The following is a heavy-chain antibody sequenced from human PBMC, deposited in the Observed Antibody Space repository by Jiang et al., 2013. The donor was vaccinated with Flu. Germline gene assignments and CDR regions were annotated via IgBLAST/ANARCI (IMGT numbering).Heavy chain of an antibody. Sequence: VSGWLHLQWWLLLELDPPAPRKGLEWIGYIYYSGSTYYNPSLKSRVTISVDTSKNQFSLKLSSVTAADTAVYYCARDRGRTFDYWGQGTLVTVSS. CDR3: ARDRGRTFDY. CDR1: GWLHLQWWLL. CDR2: IYYSGST. J-gene: IGHJ4*02. V-gene: IGHV4-31*02. D-gene: IGHD1-26*01.